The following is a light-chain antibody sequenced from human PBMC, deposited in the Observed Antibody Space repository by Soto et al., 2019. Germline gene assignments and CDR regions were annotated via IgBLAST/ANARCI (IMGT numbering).Light chain of an antibody. J-gene: IGLJ2*01. Sequence: QSALTQPPSVSAAPGQKVTISCSGGNSNIGSNFVSWYQQLPGTAPKLLIYGNNRRPSGIPDRFSGSKSGTSDTLGITGLQTGDEADYYCGTWDSSLSAVVFGGGTKLTVL. CDR1: NSNIGSNF. CDR2: GNN. V-gene: IGLV1-51*01. CDR3: GTWDSSLSAVV.